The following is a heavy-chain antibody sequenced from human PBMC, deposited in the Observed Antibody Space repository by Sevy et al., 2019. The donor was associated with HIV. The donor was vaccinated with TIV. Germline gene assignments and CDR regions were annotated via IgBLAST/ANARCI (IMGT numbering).Heavy chain of an antibody. Sequence: ASLKVSCKASGYTLTSHYMHWVRQAPGQGLEWMGISNPSGGYTRYAQKFQGRVIMTRDTSTSTAYMELSSLRSDDTAVYYCASLAAASGLDYMDVWDKGTTVTVSS. CDR1: GYTLTSHY. CDR3: ASLAAASGLDYMDV. D-gene: IGHD6-13*01. V-gene: IGHV1-46*01. CDR2: SNPSGGYT. J-gene: IGHJ6*03.